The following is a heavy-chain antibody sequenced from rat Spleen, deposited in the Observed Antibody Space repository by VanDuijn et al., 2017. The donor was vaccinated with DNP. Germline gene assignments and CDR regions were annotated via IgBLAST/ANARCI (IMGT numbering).Heavy chain of an antibody. V-gene: IGHV5-17*01. Sequence: EVQLVESGGGLVPPGRSQKLSCAASGFTFSDYAMAWVRQAPKRGLEWVATISYDGDRTYYRDSVQGRFSISRDNAKNTLYLQMNSLRSEDTATYYCAREGDYYDGYGDALDAWGQGTSVTVAS. CDR3: AREGDYYDGYGDALDA. CDR2: ISYDGDRT. CDR1: GFTFSDYA. J-gene: IGHJ4*01. D-gene: IGHD1-12*03.